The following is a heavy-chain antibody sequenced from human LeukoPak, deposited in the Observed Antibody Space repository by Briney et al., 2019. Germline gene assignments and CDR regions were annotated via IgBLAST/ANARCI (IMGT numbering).Heavy chain of an antibody. V-gene: IGHV3-21*01. CDR3: ARDPRSPTWYYYGSGSSGVLDY. CDR2: ISSSSSSYI. Sequence: GGSLRLSCAASGFTFSSYSMNWVRQAPGKGLEWVSSISSSSSSYIYYADSVKGRFTISRDNAKNSLYLQMNSLRAEDTAVYYCARDPRSPTWYYYGSGSSGVLDYWGQGTLVTVSS. CDR1: GFTFSSYS. J-gene: IGHJ4*02. D-gene: IGHD3-10*01.